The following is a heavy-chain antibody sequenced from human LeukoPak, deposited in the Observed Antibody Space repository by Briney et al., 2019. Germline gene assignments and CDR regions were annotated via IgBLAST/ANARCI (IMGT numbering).Heavy chain of an antibody. CDR1: GYTFTSYY. CDR2: INAGNGNT. J-gene: IGHJ4*02. CDR3: ARVVRYSSGPLTDLLPYYFDY. V-gene: IGHV1-3*03. D-gene: IGHD6-19*01. Sequence: ASVKVSCKASGYTFTSYYMHWVRQAPGQRLEWMGWINAGNGNTKYSQEFQGRVTITRDTSAGTAYMELSSLRSEDMAVYYCARVVRYSSGPLTDLLPYYFDYWGQGSLVTVSS.